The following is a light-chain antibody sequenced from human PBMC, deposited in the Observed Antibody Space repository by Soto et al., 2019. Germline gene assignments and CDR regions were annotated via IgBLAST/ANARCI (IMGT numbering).Light chain of an antibody. J-gene: IGLJ2*01. V-gene: IGLV2-14*01. CDR1: KNDIGVYDF. CDR3: SSYTSSTSRI. Sequence: QSALTQPPSASGSPGQSVTISCTGTKNDIGVYDFVSWFQQHPGKAPKVMIYDVSNRPSGVSNRFSGSKSGTTASLTIFGLQPEDEADYYCSSYTSSTSRIFGGGTK. CDR2: DVS.